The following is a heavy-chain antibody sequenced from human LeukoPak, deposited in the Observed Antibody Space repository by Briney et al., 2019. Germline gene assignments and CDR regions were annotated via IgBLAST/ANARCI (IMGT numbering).Heavy chain of an antibody. D-gene: IGHD6-13*01. V-gene: IGHV3-23*01. Sequence: GGSLRLSCAASGFTFSSYAMSWVRQAPGKGLEWVSAISGSGGSTYYADSVKGRFTISRDNSKNTLYLQMNSLRAEDTAVYYCAKCVLDSSSWYGHYYYYYGMDVWGQGTTVTVSS. J-gene: IGHJ6*02. CDR1: GFTFSSYA. CDR2: ISGSGGST. CDR3: AKCVLDSSSWYGHYYYYYGMDV.